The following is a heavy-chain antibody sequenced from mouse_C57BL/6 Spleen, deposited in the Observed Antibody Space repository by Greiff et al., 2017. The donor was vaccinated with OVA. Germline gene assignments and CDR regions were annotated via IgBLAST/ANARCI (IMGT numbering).Heavy chain of an antibody. CDR1: GYSITRGYY. CDR3: AREGGTTVVARGFAY. CDR2: ISYDGSN. V-gene: IGHV3-6*01. Sequence: DVKLVESGPGLVKPSQSLSLTCSVTGYSITRGYYWNWLRQFPGNKLEWMGYISYDGSNNYNPSLKNPISITRDTYKNQFFLKLNSVTTEDSATDYGAREGGTTVVARGFAYWGQGTLVTVSA. J-gene: IGHJ3*01. D-gene: IGHD1-1*01.